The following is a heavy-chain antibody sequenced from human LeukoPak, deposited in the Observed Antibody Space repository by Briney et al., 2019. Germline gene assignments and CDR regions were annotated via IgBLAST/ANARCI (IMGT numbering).Heavy chain of an antibody. D-gene: IGHD6-6*01. J-gene: IGHJ5*02. V-gene: IGHV4-34*01. CDR2: INHGGST. CDR3: ARSISNWFDP. CDR1: GGTFSGYY. Sequence: PSETLSLTCAVYGGTFSGYYWSWIRQPPGKGLEWIGEINHGGSTNYNPSLKSRVTISVDTSKNQFSLKLSSVTAADTAVYYCARSISNWFDPWGQGTLVTVSS.